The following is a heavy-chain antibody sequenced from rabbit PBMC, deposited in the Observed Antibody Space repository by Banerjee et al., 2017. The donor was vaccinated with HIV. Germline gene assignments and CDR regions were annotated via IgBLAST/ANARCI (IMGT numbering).Heavy chain of an antibody. V-gene: IGHV1S45*01. D-gene: IGHD7-1*01. CDR1: GFSFSNKYV. Sequence: QEQLEESGGDLVKPEGSLTLTCTASGFSFSNKYVMCWVRQAPGKGLEWIACINTSSGNTVYASWAKGRFTISKTSSTTVTLQMTSLTVADTATYFCARADSATYGAGTFNLWGPGTLVTVS. CDR3: ARADSATYGAGTFNL. J-gene: IGHJ4*01. CDR2: INTSSGNT.